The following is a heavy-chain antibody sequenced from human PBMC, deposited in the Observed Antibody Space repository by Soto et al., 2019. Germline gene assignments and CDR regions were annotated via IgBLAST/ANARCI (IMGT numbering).Heavy chain of an antibody. CDR2: IYYSGST. Sequence: PSETLSLTCTVSGGSISSYYWSWIRQPPGKGLEWIGYIYYSGSTNYNPSLKSRVTISVDTSKNQFSLKLSSVTAADTAVYYCAGDRRELLGYDFWSGSLPYYYYGKDVWGQGTTVTVSS. D-gene: IGHD3-3*01. V-gene: IGHV4-59*01. CDR3: AGDRRELLGYDFWSGSLPYYYYGKDV. J-gene: IGHJ6*02. CDR1: GGSISSYY.